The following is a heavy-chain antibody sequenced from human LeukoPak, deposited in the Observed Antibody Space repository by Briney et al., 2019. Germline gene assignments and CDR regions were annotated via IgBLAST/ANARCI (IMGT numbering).Heavy chain of an antibody. CDR1: GLTFSDAW. Sequence: GGSLRLSCVLSGLTFSDAWMSWVRQAPGKGLEWVGRIRNDRITDYAAPVQGRFSISRDNSKNTFYLQMNSLRTEDTGMYFCTWMATIFNVDCWGQGILVTV. CDR2: IRNDRIT. CDR3: TWMATIFNVDC. D-gene: IGHD5-12*01. J-gene: IGHJ4*02. V-gene: IGHV3-15*01.